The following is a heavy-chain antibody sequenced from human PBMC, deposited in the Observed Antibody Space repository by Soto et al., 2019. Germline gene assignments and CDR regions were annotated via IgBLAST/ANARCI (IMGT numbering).Heavy chain of an antibody. J-gene: IGHJ5*02. CDR3: ARGSAWGSWFDP. CDR1: GGSISIGGYY. CDR2: IYYSGST. Sequence: SETLSLTCTVSGGSISIGGYYWSWIRQHPGKGLEWIGYIYYSGSTYYNPSLKSRVTISVDTSKNQFSLKLSSVTAADTAVYYCARGSAWGSWFDPWGQGTLVTVSS. V-gene: IGHV4-31*03. D-gene: IGHD7-27*01.